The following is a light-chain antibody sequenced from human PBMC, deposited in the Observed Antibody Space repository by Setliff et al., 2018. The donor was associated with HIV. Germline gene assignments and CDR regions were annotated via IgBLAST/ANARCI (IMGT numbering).Light chain of an antibody. J-gene: IGLJ2*01. CDR3: QSYGSDIVI. V-gene: IGLV6-57*01. CDR2: EDK. Sequence: NFMLTQPHSVSESPGKTVTISCTRSSGSIVNNYVQWYQQRPGSSPTTVIYEDKQRPSGVPDRFSGSLDSSSNSASLTISGLKTEDEADYYRQSYGSDIVIFGGGTQLTVL. CDR1: SGSIVNNY.